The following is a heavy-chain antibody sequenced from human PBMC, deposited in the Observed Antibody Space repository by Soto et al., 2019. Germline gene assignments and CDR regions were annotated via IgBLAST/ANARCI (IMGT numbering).Heavy chain of an antibody. D-gene: IGHD3-10*01. V-gene: IGHV4-39*01. CDR2: IYYSGST. CDR1: GGSISSSSYY. Sequence: SETLSLTCTVSGGSISSSSYYWGWIRQPPGKGLEWIGSIYYSGSTYYNPSLKSRVTISVDTSKNQFSLKLSSVTAADTAVYYCARPYGSGSYLGWFDPWGQGTLVTVS. CDR3: ARPYGSGSYLGWFDP. J-gene: IGHJ5*02.